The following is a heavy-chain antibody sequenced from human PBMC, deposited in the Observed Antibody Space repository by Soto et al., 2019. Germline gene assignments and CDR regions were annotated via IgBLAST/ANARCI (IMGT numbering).Heavy chain of an antibody. D-gene: IGHD3-16*01. J-gene: IGHJ5*02. CDR3: AKDLWGSSNWFDP. V-gene: IGHV3-30*18. Sequence: SLRLSCAASGFNFSNHWMHWVRQRPAEGLVWVAVISYDGSNKYYADSVKGRFTISRDNFKNTLYLQMNSLRAEDTAEYYCAKDLWGSSNWFDPWGQGTLVTVS. CDR2: ISYDGSNK. CDR1: GFNFSNHW.